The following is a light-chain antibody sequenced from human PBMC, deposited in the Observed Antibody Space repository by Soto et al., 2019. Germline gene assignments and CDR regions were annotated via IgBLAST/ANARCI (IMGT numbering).Light chain of an antibody. V-gene: IGKV1-5*03. CDR3: QHYNSYSEA. CDR2: KAS. CDR1: QAISSW. J-gene: IGKJ1*01. Sequence: DIQMTQSPSTLSGSVGDRVTIACRGSQAISSWLAWYQQKPGKAPKLRIYKASTLKSGVPSRFSGSGSGTEFTLTISSLQPDDSATYYCQHYNSYSEAFGQGTKV.